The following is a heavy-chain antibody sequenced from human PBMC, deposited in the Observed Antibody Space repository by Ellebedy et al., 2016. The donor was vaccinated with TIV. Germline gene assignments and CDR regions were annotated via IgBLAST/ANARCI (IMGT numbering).Heavy chain of an antibody. V-gene: IGHV4-34*01. D-gene: IGHD2-8*02. CDR3: ASGLGVRKMNAFDF. Sequence: ESLKISCAGSGFTFSSYAMNWVRQPPGKGLEWIGEITHSGSTNYNPSLKSRVTISVDTSKNQFSLRLSSVTAADTALYYCASGLGVRKMNAFDFWGQGTMVTVSS. J-gene: IGHJ3*01. CDR1: GFTFSSYA. CDR2: ITHSGST.